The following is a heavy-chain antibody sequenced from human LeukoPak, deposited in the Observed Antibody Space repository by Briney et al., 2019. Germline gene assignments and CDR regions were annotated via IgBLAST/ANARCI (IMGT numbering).Heavy chain of an antibody. V-gene: IGHV1-2*02. CDR3: ARDSGVAWDQLLYIDY. J-gene: IGHJ4*02. Sequence: ASVKVSCKASGYTFTGYYMHWVRQAPGQGLEWMGWINPNSGGTNYAQKFQGRVTMTRDTSISTAYMELSRLRSDDTAVYYCARDSGVAWDQLLYIDYWGQGTLVTVSS. CDR2: INPNSGGT. D-gene: IGHD2-2*02. CDR1: GYTFTGYY.